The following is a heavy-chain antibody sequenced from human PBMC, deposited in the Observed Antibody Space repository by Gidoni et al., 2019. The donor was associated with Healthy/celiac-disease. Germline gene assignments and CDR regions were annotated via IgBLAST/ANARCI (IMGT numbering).Heavy chain of an antibody. CDR3: ARLSGNRGNARPLPVPNYYYGMDV. Sequence: QVQLQQWGAGLLKPSETLSLTCAVYGGSFSGYYWSWIRQPPGKGLEWIGEINHSGSTNYNPSLKSRVTISVDTSKNQFSLKLSSVTAADTAVYYCARLSGNRGNARPLPVPNYYYGMDVWGQGTTVTVSS. CDR1: GGSFSGYY. CDR2: INHSGST. V-gene: IGHV4-34*01. J-gene: IGHJ6*02. D-gene: IGHD2-15*01.